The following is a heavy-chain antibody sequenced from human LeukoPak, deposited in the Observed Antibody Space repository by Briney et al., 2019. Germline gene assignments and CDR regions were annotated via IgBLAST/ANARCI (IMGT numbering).Heavy chain of an antibody. V-gene: IGHV4-34*01. CDR2: IKHSGST. CDR3: ARVVRLYYYYYYMDV. Sequence: SETLSLTCADYGGSFSGYYWRWIRQPPGKGLEWIGEIKHSGSTNYNPSLKSRVTISVDTSKNQFSLKLSSVTAADTAVYYCARVVRLYYYYYYMDVWGKRTTVTVSS. CDR1: GGSFSGYY. J-gene: IGHJ6*03. D-gene: IGHD6-13*01.